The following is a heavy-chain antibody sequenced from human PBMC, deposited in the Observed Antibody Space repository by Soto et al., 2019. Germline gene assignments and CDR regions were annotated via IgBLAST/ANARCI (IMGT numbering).Heavy chain of an antibody. CDR2: IYYSGST. CDR3: ARFRGDHFDY. V-gene: IGHV4-61*01. CDR1: GGSVSSGSYY. J-gene: IGHJ4*02. D-gene: IGHD3-16*01. Sequence: SETLSLTCTVSGGSVSSGSYYWSWIRQPPGKGLEWIGYIYYSGSTNYNPSLKSRVTISVDTSKNQFSLKLSSVTAADTAVYYCARFRGDHFDYWGQGTLVTVSS.